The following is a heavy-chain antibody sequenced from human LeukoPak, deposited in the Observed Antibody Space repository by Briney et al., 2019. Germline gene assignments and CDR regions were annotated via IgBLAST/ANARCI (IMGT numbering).Heavy chain of an antibody. V-gene: IGHV1-18*01. J-gene: IGHJ4*02. D-gene: IGHD5-18*01. Sequence: GAPVKLSCKSSGYTFTTYGITWVRQPPGQGLEWMGWISTYNGNTNYAQKLQGRVTMTTDTSTSTAYMELRSLRSDDTAMYYCARDRMDTGTYFDYRGQGTLVTVSS. CDR3: ARDRMDTGTYFDY. CDR1: GYTFTTYG. CDR2: ISTYNGNT.